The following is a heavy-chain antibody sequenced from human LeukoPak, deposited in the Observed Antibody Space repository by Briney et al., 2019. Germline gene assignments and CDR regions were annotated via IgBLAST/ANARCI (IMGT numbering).Heavy chain of an antibody. CDR3: ARDFKGDYYYYYTDV. J-gene: IGHJ6*03. Sequence: SQTLSLTCTVSGGSISSGSYYWSWIRQPAGKGLEWIGRIYTSGSTNYNPSLKSRVTISVDTSKNQFSLKLSSVTAADTAVYYCARDFKGDYYYYYTDVWGKGTTVTVSS. CDR1: GGSISSGSYY. V-gene: IGHV4-61*02. CDR2: IYTSGST.